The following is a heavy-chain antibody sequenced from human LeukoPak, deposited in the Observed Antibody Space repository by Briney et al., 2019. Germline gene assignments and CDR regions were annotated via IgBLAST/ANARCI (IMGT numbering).Heavy chain of an antibody. CDR1: GGTFSSYA. CDR3: AREGRDGYINSSGYYGMDV. J-gene: IGHJ6*02. CDR2: IIPIFGTA. Sequence: GASVKVSCKASGGTFSSYAISWVRQAPGQGLEWMGGIIPIFGTANYAQKFQGRVTITADESTSTAYMELSSLRSEDTAVYYCAREGRDGYINSSGYYGMDVWGQGTTVTVSS. D-gene: IGHD5-24*01. V-gene: IGHV1-69*13.